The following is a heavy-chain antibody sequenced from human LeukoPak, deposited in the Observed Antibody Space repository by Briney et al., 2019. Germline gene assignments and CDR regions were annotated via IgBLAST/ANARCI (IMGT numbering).Heavy chain of an antibody. Sequence: ASVKVSCKASGYTFTSYGLSWVRQAPGQGLEWMGWISACNGYTRYAQKVQGRVTMTTDTSTSTAYMELRSLRSDDTAVYYRARGAVNRYNWNDDNYYYYYMDVWGKGTTVTISS. CDR2: ISACNGYT. V-gene: IGHV1-18*04. D-gene: IGHD1-1*01. CDR1: GYTFTSYG. J-gene: IGHJ6*03. CDR3: ARGAVNRYNWNDDNYYYYYMDV.